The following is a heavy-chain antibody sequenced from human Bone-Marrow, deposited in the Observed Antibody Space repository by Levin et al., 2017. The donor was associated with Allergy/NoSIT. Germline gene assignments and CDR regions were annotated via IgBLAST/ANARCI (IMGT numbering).Heavy chain of an antibody. Sequence: GGSLRLSCAASGFTFSSYNVNWVRQAPGKGLQWVSSISNRSNDLYYADSVKGRFILSRDNAKNSLYLHMSSLRAEDTAVYYCATYTSSEPGRIWGMDVWGQGTTVTASS. D-gene: IGHD2-15*01. CDR3: ATYTSSEPGRIWGMDV. CDR2: ISNRSNDL. J-gene: IGHJ6*02. CDR1: GFTFSSYN. V-gene: IGHV3-21*01.